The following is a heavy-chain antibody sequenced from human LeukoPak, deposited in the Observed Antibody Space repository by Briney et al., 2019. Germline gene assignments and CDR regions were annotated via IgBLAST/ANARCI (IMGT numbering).Heavy chain of an antibody. CDR2: NIPIFGTA. J-gene: IGHJ5*02. V-gene: IGHV1-69*01. Sequence: SVKVSCKASGGTFSSYAISWVRQAPGQGLEWMGGNIPIFGTANYAQKFQGRVTITADESTSTAYMELSSLRSEDTAVYYCARGGSWYEGDNWFDPWGQGTLVTVSS. CDR3: ARGGSWYEGDNWFDP. D-gene: IGHD6-13*01. CDR1: GGTFSSYA.